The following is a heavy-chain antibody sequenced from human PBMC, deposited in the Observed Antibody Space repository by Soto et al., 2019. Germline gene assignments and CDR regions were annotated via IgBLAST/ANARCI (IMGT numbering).Heavy chain of an antibody. CDR3: ARDYYDSSGYSYNWFDP. J-gene: IGHJ5*02. CDR2: ISYDGSNK. V-gene: IGHV3-30-3*01. D-gene: IGHD3-22*01. Sequence: GGSLRLSCAASGFTFSSYAMHWVRQAPGKGLEWVAVISYDGSNKYYADSVKGRFTISRDNSKNTLYLQMNSLRAEDTAVYYCARDYYDSSGYSYNWFDPCGQGTLVTVSS. CDR1: GFTFSSYA.